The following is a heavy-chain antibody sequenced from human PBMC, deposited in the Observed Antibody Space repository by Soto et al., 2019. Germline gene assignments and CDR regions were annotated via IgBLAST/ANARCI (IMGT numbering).Heavy chain of an antibody. CDR2: INYSGST. CDR3: ASTKDETLYFDY. Sequence: QLQLQESGPGLVKPSETLSLTCSVSGDSISISSYYWGWVRQPPGKGLEWIGSINYSGSTHYNPSLQSRVTISGDASKKQFSLKLGSVTAADTAMYYCASTKDETLYFDYWGQGNLVTVSS. D-gene: IGHD2-15*01. J-gene: IGHJ4*02. V-gene: IGHV4-39*01. CDR1: GDSISISSYY.